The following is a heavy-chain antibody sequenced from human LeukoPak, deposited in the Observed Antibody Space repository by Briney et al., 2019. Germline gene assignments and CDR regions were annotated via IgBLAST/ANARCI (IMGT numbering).Heavy chain of an antibody. Sequence: GGSLRLSCAASGFTFSYSDMHWVRRAPGKGLEWVSVISYDGSNKYYADSVKGRFTISRDNSKNTLYLQVSSLRPEDTAVYYCTRIDYGEYYFDYWGQGALVTVSS. J-gene: IGHJ4*02. D-gene: IGHD4-17*01. V-gene: IGHV3-30-3*01. CDR2: ISYDGSNK. CDR1: GFTFSYSD. CDR3: TRIDYGEYYFDY.